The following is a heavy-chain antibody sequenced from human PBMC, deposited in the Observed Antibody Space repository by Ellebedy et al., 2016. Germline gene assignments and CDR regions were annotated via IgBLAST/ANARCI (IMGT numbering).Heavy chain of an antibody. D-gene: IGHD3-10*01. V-gene: IGHV1/OR15-3*03. CDR3: ARDRIASGYYGSGTYFFDH. CDR2: INTGNGDT. J-gene: IGHJ4*02. CDR1: GYTFTSYY. Sequence: ASVKVSXXASGYTFTSYYMHWVRQAPGQGLEWMGFINTGNGDTKYSQKFQGRVTISRDTSASTVYMELSSLKSEDTAIYYCARDRIASGYYGSGTYFFDHWGQGTLVTVSS.